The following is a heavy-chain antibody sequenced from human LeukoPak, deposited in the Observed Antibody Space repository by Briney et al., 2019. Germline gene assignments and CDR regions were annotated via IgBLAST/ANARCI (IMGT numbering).Heavy chain of an antibody. V-gene: IGHV1-18*01. D-gene: IGHD1-26*01. CDR1: GYTFTSYG. Sequence: VASVKVSCKASGYTFTSYGISWVRQAPGQGLEWMGWISAYNGNTNYAQKLQGRVTMTTDTSTSTAYMELRSLRSDDTAVYYCARDRAVVYSGTREYDYWGQGTLVTVSS. J-gene: IGHJ4*02. CDR3: ARDRAVVYSGTREYDY. CDR2: ISAYNGNT.